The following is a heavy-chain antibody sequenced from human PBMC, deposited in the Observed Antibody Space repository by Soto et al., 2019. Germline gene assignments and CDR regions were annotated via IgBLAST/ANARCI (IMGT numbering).Heavy chain of an antibody. CDR1: GDTSRSYV. CDR3: ARDWGTTSDAFDI. V-gene: IGHV1-69*06. CDR2: IVPLLGRA. Sequence: QVHLVQSEPEVKKPGSSVKVSCKTSGDTSRSYVVSWVRQAPGQGLEWMGGIVPLLGRANYAQNFQGRVTITADTSTPTAYMELTSLRSEDTAVYYCARDWGTTSDAFDIWGQGTMVTVSS. J-gene: IGHJ3*02. D-gene: IGHD1-1*01.